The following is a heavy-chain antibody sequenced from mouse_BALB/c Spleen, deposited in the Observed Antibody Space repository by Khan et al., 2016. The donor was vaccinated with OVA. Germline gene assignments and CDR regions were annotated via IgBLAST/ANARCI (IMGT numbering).Heavy chain of an antibody. CDR2: INTYTGEP. V-gene: IGHV9-3-1*01. J-gene: IGHJ4*01. CDR3: ARPPYFSYTLDH. CDR1: GYTFTNYG. D-gene: IGHD2-10*01. Sequence: QIQLVQSGPELKKPGETVKISCKASGYTFTNYGMNWVKQSPGKALKWMGWINTYTGEPTYADDFKGRFAFSLETSASTAYLQINNLKNEDTSTYFCARPPYFSYTLDHGGQGTSVTVAS.